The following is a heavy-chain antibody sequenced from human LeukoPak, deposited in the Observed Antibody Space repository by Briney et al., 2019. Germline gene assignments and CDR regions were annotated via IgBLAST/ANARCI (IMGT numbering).Heavy chain of an antibody. D-gene: IGHD2-2*01. CDR1: GGSISSGGYY. CDR3: ARNRGSSAPFGY. Sequence: SSETLSLTCTVSGGSISSGGYYWSWIRQHPGKGLEWIGYICYSGSTYYNPSLKSRVTISVDTSKNQFSLKLSSVTAADTAVYYCARNRGSSAPFGYWGQGTLVTVSS. V-gene: IGHV4-31*03. CDR2: ICYSGST. J-gene: IGHJ4*02.